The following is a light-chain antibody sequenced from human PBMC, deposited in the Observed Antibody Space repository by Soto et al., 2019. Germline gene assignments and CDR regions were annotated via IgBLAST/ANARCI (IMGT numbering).Light chain of an antibody. J-gene: IGLJ2*01. CDR3: AAWDGSLNVVL. Sequence: QSVLTQPPSASGTPGQRVTISCSGSSSNIGSNTVNWYQQLPGSAPKLLMYSTNQRPSGVPDRFSGSKSGTSASLAISWLQSEDEADYYCAAWDGSLNVVLFGGGTKVTVL. CDR1: SSNIGSNT. CDR2: STN. V-gene: IGLV1-44*01.